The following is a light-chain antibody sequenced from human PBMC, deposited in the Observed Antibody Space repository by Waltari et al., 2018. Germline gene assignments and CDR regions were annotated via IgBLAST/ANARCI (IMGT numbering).Light chain of an antibody. CDR1: SSDVGGYNY. Sequence: QSALTQPASVSGSPGQSITIFCTGTSSDVGGYNYVSWYQQHPGKAPKLVIYDVSYWPSGVSNRFPGSKSGNTASLTISGLQAEDEADYYCSSYTSSSTLVFGGGTKLTVL. V-gene: IGLV2-14*03. CDR2: DVS. CDR3: SSYTSSSTLV. J-gene: IGLJ2*01.